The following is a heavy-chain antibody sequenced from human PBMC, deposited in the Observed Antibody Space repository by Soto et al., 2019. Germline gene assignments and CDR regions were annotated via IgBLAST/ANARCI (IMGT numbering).Heavy chain of an antibody. J-gene: IGHJ3*02. CDR2: INHSGST. CDR1: GGSFSGYY. Sequence: SETLSLTCAVYGGSFSGYYWSWIRQPPGKGLEWIGEINHSGSTNYNPSLKSRVTISVDTSKNQFSLKLSSVTAADTAVYYCARGWRGDVDIVATTRDAFDIWGQGTMVTVSS. CDR3: ARGWRGDVDIVATTRDAFDI. D-gene: IGHD5-12*01. V-gene: IGHV4-34*01.